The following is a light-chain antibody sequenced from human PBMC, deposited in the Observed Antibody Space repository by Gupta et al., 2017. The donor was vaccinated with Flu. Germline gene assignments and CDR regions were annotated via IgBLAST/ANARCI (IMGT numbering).Light chain of an antibody. CDR3: HESSMLS. CDR1: QSVDTY. J-gene: IGKJ3*01. CDR2: NAI. V-gene: IGKV1-39*01. Sequence: IQLTQSPSPLSASLGDRVTITCRTSQSVDTYLNWYQHRAVEAPRLLIYNAISWDRGVKSRFSGSGFKTEFTLTSGKLQNEDVETYYDHESSMLSFGPGTKVDIK.